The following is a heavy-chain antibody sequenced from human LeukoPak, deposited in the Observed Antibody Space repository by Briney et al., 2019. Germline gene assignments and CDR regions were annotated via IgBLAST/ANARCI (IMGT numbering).Heavy chain of an antibody. CDR2: IYYSGST. V-gene: IGHV4-59*01. D-gene: IGHD6-6*01. J-gene: IGHJ3*02. CDR3: ARVFGSSRIVSNAFDI. CDR1: GGSISSYY. Sequence: PSETLSLTCTVSGGSISSYYWSWIRQPPGKGLEWIGYIYYSGSTNYNPSLKSRVTISVDTSKNQFSLKLSSVTAADTAVYYCARVFGSSRIVSNAFDIWGQGTMVTVSS.